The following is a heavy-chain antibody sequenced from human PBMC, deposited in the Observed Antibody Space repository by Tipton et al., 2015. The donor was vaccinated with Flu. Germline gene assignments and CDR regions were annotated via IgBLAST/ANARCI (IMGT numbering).Heavy chain of an antibody. CDR3: ARDKGSGLPLGY. J-gene: IGHJ4*02. D-gene: IGHD6-19*01. Sequence: TLSLTCAVYGGSISSYYWSWIRQPPGKGLEWIGYIYYSGSTNYNPSLKSRVTISVDTSKNQFSLKLSSVTAADTAVYYCARDKGSGLPLGYWGQGTLVTVSS. CDR1: GGSISSYY. V-gene: IGHV4-59*01. CDR2: IYYSGST.